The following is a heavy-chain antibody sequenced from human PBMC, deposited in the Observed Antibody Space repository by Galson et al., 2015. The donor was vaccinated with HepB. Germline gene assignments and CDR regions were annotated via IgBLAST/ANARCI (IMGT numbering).Heavy chain of an antibody. V-gene: IGHV3-53*01. CDR3: ARDKYYDSSGYYSYYYYGMDV. J-gene: IGHJ6*02. D-gene: IGHD3-22*01. Sequence: SLRLSCAASGFTVSSNYMSWVRQAPGKGLEWVSVIYSGGSTYYADSVKGRFTISRDNSKNTLYLQMNSLRAEDTAVYYCARDKYYDSSGYYSYYYYGMDVWGQGTTVTVSS. CDR2: IYSGGST. CDR1: GFTVSSNY.